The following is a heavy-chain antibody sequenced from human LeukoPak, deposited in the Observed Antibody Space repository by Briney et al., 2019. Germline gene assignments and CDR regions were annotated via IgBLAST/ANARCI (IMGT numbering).Heavy chain of an antibody. Sequence: GGSLRLSGAASGFTVSSNYMSWVRQAPGKGLEWVSVIYSGGSTYYADSVKGRFTISRDNSKNTLYLQMNSLRAEDTAVYYCARGYNWIRYYFDYWGQGTLVTVSS. D-gene: IGHD1-20*01. CDR2: IYSGGST. J-gene: IGHJ4*02. CDR1: GFTVSSNY. V-gene: IGHV3-66*01. CDR3: ARGYNWIRYYFDY.